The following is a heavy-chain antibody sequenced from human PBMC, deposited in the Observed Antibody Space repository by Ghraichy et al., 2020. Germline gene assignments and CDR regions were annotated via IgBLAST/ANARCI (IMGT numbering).Heavy chain of an antibody. CDR1: GFTFSSYG. Sequence: LSLNCAASGFTFSSYGMHWVRQAPGKGLEWVAVIWYDGSNKYYADSVKGRFTISRDNSKNTLYLQMNSLRAEDTAVYYCARDPPESSAYYFDYWGQGTLVTVSS. CDR3: ARDPPESSAYYFDY. CDR2: IWYDGSNK. J-gene: IGHJ4*02. V-gene: IGHV3-33*01. D-gene: IGHD3-22*01.